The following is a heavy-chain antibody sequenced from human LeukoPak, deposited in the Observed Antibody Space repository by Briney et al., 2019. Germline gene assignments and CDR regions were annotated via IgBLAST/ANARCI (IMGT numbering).Heavy chain of an antibody. CDR1: GGSFSGYY. CDR2: INHSGST. V-gene: IGHV4-34*01. D-gene: IGHD2-2*01. J-gene: IGHJ6*02. CDR3: ARGRSVVGYCSSTSCYAPGYYYYGMDV. Sequence: PSETLSLTCAAYGGSFSGYYWSCIRQPPGKGLEWIGEINHSGSTNYNPSLKSRVTISVDTSKNQFSLKLSSVTAADTAVYYCARGRSVVGYCSSTSCYAPGYYYYGMDVWGQGTTVTVSS.